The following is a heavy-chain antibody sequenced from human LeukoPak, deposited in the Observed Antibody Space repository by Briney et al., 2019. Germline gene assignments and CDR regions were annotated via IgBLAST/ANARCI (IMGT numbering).Heavy chain of an antibody. CDR1: GFTFSSYA. CDR2: ISGSGGST. D-gene: IGHD2-15*01. V-gene: IGHV3-23*01. CDR3: AKDKRKGSGGSCHLFDY. Sequence: PGGSLRLSCAASGFTFSSYAMSWVRQAPGKGLEWVSAISGSGGSTYYADSVKGRFTISRDNSKNTLYLQMNSLRAEDTAVYYCAKDKRKGSGGSCHLFDYWGQGTLVNVSS. J-gene: IGHJ4*02.